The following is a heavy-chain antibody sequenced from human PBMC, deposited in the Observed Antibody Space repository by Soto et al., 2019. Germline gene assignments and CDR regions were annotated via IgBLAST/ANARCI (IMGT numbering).Heavy chain of an antibody. CDR2: ISSSSSTI. CDR1: GFTFSSYL. V-gene: IGHV3-48*01. D-gene: IGHD1-1*01. J-gene: IGHJ4*02. CDR3: ARDDNREPQPLGY. Sequence: PAGSLRLSCAASGFTFSSYLLNWVRQAPGKGLEWVSYISSSSSTIYYADSVKGRFTISRDNAKNSLYLQMNSLRAEDTAVYYCARDDNREPQPLGYWGQGT.